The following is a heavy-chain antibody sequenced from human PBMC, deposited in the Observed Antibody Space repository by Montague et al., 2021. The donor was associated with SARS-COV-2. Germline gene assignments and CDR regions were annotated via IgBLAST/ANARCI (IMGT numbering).Heavy chain of an antibody. Sequence: PALVKPTQTLTLTCTFSGFSLTNSGVGVAWIRQPPGRALEWLAVIYWANDKRYSPSLKSRLTIIKDTAKNQVVLTLTNLDPEDTATYYCSHTEYCDGDGFYPYSYHYYDFDVWGQGTTVTVSS. CDR3: SHTEYCDGDGFYPYSYHYYDFDV. J-gene: IGHJ6*02. V-gene: IGHV2-5*02. CDR2: IYWANDK. CDR1: GFSLTNSGVG. D-gene: IGHD2-21*01.